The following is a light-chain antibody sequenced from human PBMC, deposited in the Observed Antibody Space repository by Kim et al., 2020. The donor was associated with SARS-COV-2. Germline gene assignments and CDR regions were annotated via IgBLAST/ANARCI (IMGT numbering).Light chain of an antibody. CDR1: VLAKKY. Sequence: SYELTQPSSVSVSPGQTARITCSGDVLAKKYARWFQQKPGQAPVLVIYKDSERPSGIPERFSGSSSGTTVTLTISGAQVEDEADYYCYSAADNNPWEFGGGAKVTVL. CDR2: KDS. V-gene: IGLV3-27*01. CDR3: YSAADNNPWE. J-gene: IGLJ3*02.